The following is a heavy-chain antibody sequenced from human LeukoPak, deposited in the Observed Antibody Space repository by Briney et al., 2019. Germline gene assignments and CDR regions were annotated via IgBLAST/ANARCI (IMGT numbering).Heavy chain of an antibody. J-gene: IGHJ5*02. CDR3: AREDYTSGHAGALGFDP. V-gene: IGHV3-30*03. D-gene: IGHD3-22*01. CDR2: IRQDGDGK. CDR1: GFAFSTYV. Sequence: GGSLRLSCAASGFAFSTYVMHWARQAPGEGLEWVAVIRQDGDGKFYGKSVKGRFTISRDNSKNTLYLEMDSLRVEDTAQYFCAREDYTSGHAGALGFDPWGQGTLVTVSA.